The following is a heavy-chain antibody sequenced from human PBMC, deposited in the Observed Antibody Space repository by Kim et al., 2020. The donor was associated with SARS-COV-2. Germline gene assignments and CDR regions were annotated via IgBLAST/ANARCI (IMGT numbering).Heavy chain of an antibody. CDR1: GGTFSSYA. V-gene: IGHV1-69*13. Sequence: SVKVSCKASGGTFSSYAISWVRQAPGQGLEWMGGIIPIFGTANYAQKFQGRVTITADESTSTAYMELSSLRSEDTAVYYCARDRHSSSWYYFDYWGQGTLVTVSS. D-gene: IGHD6-13*01. J-gene: IGHJ4*02. CDR2: IIPIFGTA. CDR3: ARDRHSSSWYYFDY.